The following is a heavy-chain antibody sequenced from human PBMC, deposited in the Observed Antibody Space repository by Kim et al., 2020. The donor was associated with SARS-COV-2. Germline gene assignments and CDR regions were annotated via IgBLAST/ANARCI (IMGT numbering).Heavy chain of an antibody. V-gene: IGHV4-39*01. CDR3: ARQGLELSPRPDWFDP. CDR2: IYYSGST. CDR1: GGSISSSSYY. D-gene: IGHD1-7*01. Sequence: SETLSLTCTVSGGSISSSSYYWGWIRQPPGKGLEWIGSIYYSGSTYYNPSLKSRVTISVDTSKNQFSLKLSSVTAADTAVYYCARQGLELSPRPDWFDPWGQGTLVTVSS. J-gene: IGHJ5*02.